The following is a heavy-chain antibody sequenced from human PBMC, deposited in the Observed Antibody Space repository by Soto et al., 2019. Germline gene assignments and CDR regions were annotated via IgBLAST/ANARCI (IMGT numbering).Heavy chain of an antibody. D-gene: IGHD4-17*01. V-gene: IGHV4-61*01. CDR1: GGSVSNKTYY. CDR3: ARTTAVPNTLRSRYFFDY. Sequence: SETLSLTCSVSGGSVSNKTYYWSWIRQPPGKRLEWIGYVYYSGTTNYDPSLKSRVAISVDLSKNQFSLRLSSVTTADTALYYCARTTAVPNTLRSRYFFDYWGQGTLVTVSS. CDR2: VYYSGTT. J-gene: IGHJ4*02.